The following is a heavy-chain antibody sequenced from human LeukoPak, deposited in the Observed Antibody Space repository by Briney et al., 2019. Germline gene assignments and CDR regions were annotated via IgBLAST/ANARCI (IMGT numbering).Heavy chain of an antibody. Sequence: PGGSLRLSCAAAGFTFSSYAMSWVRQAPGKGLEWVSAISGSDSSTYYADSVKGRFTISRDNSENTLYLQMNSLRAEDTAVYYCAKGANTAMVSSYFDYWGQGTLVTVSS. CDR3: AKGANTAMVSSYFDY. CDR2: ISGSDSST. V-gene: IGHV3-23*01. J-gene: IGHJ4*02. D-gene: IGHD5-18*01. CDR1: GFTFSSYA.